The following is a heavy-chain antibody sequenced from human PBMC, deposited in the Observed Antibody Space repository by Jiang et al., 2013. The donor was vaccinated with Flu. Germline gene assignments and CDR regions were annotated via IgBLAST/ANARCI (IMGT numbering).Heavy chain of an antibody. CDR2: IYFTGST. CDR3: ARTGRYCSGGSCYSSWFDP. D-gene: IGHD2-15*01. Sequence: SGLVKPSETLSLTCTVSGGSISSSSYYWGWIRQPPGKGLEWEWIGSIYFTGSTYYNPSLKSRVTISVDTSKNQFSLKLSPVTAADTAVYSCARTGRYCSGGSCYSSWFDPWGQGSLVTVSS. J-gene: IGHJ5*02. CDR1: GGSISSSSYY. V-gene: IGHV4-39*07.